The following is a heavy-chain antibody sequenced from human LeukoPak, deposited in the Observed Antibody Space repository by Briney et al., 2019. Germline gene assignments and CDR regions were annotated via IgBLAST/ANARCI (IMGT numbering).Heavy chain of an antibody. D-gene: IGHD3-22*01. CDR3: ARASYSYDINGWVPFDY. Sequence: ASVKVSCKASGYTFTSYGISWVRQAPGQGLEWMGWISAYNGNTNYAQKLQGRVTMTTDTSTSTAYMELRSLRFDDTAVYYCARASYSYDINGWVPFDYWGQGTLVTVSS. CDR1: GYTFTSYG. CDR2: ISAYNGNT. V-gene: IGHV1-18*01. J-gene: IGHJ4*02.